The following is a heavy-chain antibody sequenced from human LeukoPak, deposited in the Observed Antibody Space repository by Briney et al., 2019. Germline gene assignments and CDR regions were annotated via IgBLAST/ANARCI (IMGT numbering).Heavy chain of an antibody. J-gene: IGHJ4*02. V-gene: IGHV3-23*01. Sequence: GGSLRLSCAASGFTFNNYAMTWVRQAPGKGLEWVSSMSARGGTTEYADSVKGRFTISRDNAESTLYLQLNSLREEDTAVYYCARLRLRLGEFSLYRPDFDYWGQGTLVAVSS. D-gene: IGHD3-16*02. CDR1: GFTFNNYA. CDR2: MSARGGTT. CDR3: ARLRLRLGEFSLYRPDFDY.